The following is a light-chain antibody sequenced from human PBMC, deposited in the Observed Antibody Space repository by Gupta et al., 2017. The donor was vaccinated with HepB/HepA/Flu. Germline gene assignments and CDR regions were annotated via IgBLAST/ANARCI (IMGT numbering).Light chain of an antibody. Sequence: ETVLTQSPGTLSLSPGERATLSCRASQSFSSTFLAWYQQKPGQAPRLLIYRTSSRATGIPDRFSGSRSGTDFTLTISRLEPEDFAVYYCLQDGSSPLTFGRGTKVEIK. CDR3: LQDGSSPLT. V-gene: IGKV3-20*01. CDR2: RTS. CDR1: QSFSSTF. J-gene: IGKJ4*01.